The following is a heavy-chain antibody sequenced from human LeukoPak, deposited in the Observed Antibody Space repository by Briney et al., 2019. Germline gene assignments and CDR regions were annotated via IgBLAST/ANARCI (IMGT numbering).Heavy chain of an antibody. Sequence: GGSLRLSCAASGFTFSNYNMNWVRQAPGKAMDWVSSITSSGTYIFYADSVKGRFTISRDNAKNSLYLQMDSLGPEDTAVYYCARDPYSGSYWNYYYYYMDVWGKGTTVTISS. D-gene: IGHD1-26*01. CDR2: ITSSGTYI. J-gene: IGHJ6*03. CDR3: ARDPYSGSYWNYYYYYMDV. V-gene: IGHV3-21*01. CDR1: GFTFSNYN.